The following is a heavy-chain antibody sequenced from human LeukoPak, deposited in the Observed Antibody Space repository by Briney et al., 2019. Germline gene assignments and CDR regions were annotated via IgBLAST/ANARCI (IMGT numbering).Heavy chain of an antibody. CDR2: ISSSGSTI. CDR1: GFTFSSYW. V-gene: IGHV3-48*04. CDR3: ARDGPDSSSLVPAAEDDAFDI. J-gene: IGHJ3*02. Sequence: GGSLRLSCAASGFTFSSYWMHWVRQAPGKGLEWVSYISSSGSTIYYADSVKGRFTISGDNAKNSLYLQMNSLRAEDTAVYYCARDGPDSSSLVPAAEDDAFDIWGQGTMVTVSS. D-gene: IGHD2-2*01.